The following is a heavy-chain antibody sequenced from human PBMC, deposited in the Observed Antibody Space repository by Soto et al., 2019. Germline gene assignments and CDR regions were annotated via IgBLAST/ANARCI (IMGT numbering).Heavy chain of an antibody. J-gene: IGHJ6*02. CDR1: GFTFSIYD. D-gene: IGHD1-1*01. CDR3: ARGMEAVNAYYYYGMDV. CDR2: IGTAGDT. Sequence: EVQLVESGGGLVQPGGSLRLSCAASGFTFSIYDMHWVRQATGKGLEWVSAIGTAGDTYYPGSVKGRFTISRENAKNSLYLQMNSLRAGDTAVYSCARGMEAVNAYYYYGMDVWGQGTTVTVSS. V-gene: IGHV3-13*01.